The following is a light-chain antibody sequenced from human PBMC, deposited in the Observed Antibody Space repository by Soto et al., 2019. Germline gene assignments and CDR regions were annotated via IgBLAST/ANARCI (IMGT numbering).Light chain of an antibody. J-gene: IGLJ1*01. V-gene: IGLV1-40*01. CDR2: GNG. CDR1: SSSIGAGYE. Sequence: QSVLTQPPSVSGAPGQRVTISCSGTSSSIGAGYEVHWYHQLSGTAPKLVVSGNGNRPSGVPDRLSASKSGTSVSLAITGLQAEDEGHYYCQSYDKRLTAYVFGTGTKVTVL. CDR3: QSYDKRLTAYV.